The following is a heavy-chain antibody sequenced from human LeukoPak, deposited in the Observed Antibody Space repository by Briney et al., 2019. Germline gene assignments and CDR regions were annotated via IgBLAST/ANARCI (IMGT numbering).Heavy chain of an antibody. D-gene: IGHD2-2*01. J-gene: IGHJ4*02. CDR3: ARDNGRAIVVVPAAIDY. CDR2: INPNSCGT. CDR1: GYTLTGYY. V-gene: IGHV1-2*02. Sequence: ASVKVSCKASGYTLTGYYMHWVRQAPGQGLEWMGWINPNSCGTNYAQKFQGRVTMTRDTSISTAYMELSRLRSDDTAVYYCARDNGRAIVVVPAAIDYWGQGTLVTVSS.